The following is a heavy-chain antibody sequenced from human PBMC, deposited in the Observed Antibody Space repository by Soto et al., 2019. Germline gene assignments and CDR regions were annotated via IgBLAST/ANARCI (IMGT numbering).Heavy chain of an antibody. CDR2: IYHSWRT. V-gene: IGHV4-30-2*01. J-gene: IGHJ5*01. Sequence: PSETLSLTCAVSGGSIGSGNYAWSWIRQPPGKGLEWIGYIYHSWRTYDNPSLRRRVTISVDRSMTQFSLNLNSVTAADTAVYYCARGGLGYGYENWFASWGQGTLVTVSS. CDR3: ARGGLGYGYENWFAS. D-gene: IGHD5-12*01. CDR1: GGSIGSGNYA.